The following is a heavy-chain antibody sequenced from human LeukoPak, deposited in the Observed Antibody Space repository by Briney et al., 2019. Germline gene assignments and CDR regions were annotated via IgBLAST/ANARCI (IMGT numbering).Heavy chain of an antibody. J-gene: IGHJ4*02. CDR2: ISSCSNYI. D-gene: IGHD3-10*01. V-gene: IGHV3-21*01. CDR3: ARVPHAMVRGVIITEFYFDY. CDR1: GLTFSSYS. Sequence: WGSLRLSCAASGLTFSSYSMNWVRQAPGKGLEWVSSISSCSNYIYYADSVKGRFTISRDNAKNSLYLQMNSLRAEDTAVYYCARVPHAMVRGVIITEFYFDYWGQGTLVTVTS.